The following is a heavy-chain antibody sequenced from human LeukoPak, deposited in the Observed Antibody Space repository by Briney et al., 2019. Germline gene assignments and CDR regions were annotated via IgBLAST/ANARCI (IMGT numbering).Heavy chain of an antibody. V-gene: IGHV3-7*03. CDR3: AREAYGSGSYWSPNWFDP. J-gene: IGHJ5*02. CDR2: IKQDGSEK. CDR1: GFTFSSYW. Sequence: GGSLRLSCAASGFTFSSYWMSWVRQAPGKGLEWVANIKQDGSEKYYVDSVKGRSTISRDNAKNSLYLQMNSLRAEDTAVYYCAREAYGSGSYWSPNWFDPWGQGTLVTVSS. D-gene: IGHD3-10*01.